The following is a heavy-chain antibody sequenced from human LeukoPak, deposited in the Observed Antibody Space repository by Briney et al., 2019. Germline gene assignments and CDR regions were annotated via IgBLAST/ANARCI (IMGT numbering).Heavy chain of an antibody. Sequence: SSETLSLTCTVSGGSIGSYYWSWIRQPPGKGLEWIGYIYYSGSTNHNPSLKSRVTISVDTSENQFSLKLSSVTAADTAMYYCARAPWGRSDFWGGHPYYFDSWGQGTLVTVSS. J-gene: IGHJ4*02. CDR3: ARAPWGRSDFWGGHPYYFDS. D-gene: IGHD3-3*01. CDR1: GGSIGSYY. V-gene: IGHV4-59*01. CDR2: IYYSGST.